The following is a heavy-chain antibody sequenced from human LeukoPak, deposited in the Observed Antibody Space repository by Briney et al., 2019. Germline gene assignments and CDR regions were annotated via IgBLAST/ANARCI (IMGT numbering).Heavy chain of an antibody. CDR2: ISGSGGST. V-gene: IGHV3-23*01. CDR1: GFTFSSYA. CDR3: ARGFDCSSTSCSCMDV. J-gene: IGHJ6*02. Sequence: GGSPRLSCAASGFTFSSYAMSWVRQAPGKGLEWVSAISGSGGSTYYADSVKGRFTISRDNAKNSLYLQMSSLRAEDTAVYYCARGFDCSSTSCSCMDVWGQGTTVTVSS. D-gene: IGHD2-2*01.